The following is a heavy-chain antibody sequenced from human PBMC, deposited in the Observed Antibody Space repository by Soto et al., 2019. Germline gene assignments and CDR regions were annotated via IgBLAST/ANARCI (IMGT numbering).Heavy chain of an antibody. CDR3: ARVERVTATTAVDAFDI. CDR2: MSHSGGT. D-gene: IGHD1-1*01. V-gene: IGHV4-34*01. Sequence: QVQLQQWGAGLLKPSETLSLTCAVYGGFVSSGSYYWSWIRQPPGKGLEWIGEMSHSGGTHFNPSLKSPVTVSVATSKNQFSLKSSSVSAADTALYYCARVERVTATTAVDAFDIWGPGTMVTVSS. CDR1: GGFVSSGSYY. J-gene: IGHJ3*02.